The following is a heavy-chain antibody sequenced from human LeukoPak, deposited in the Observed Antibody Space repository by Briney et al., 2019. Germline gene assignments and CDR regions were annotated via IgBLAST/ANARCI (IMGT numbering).Heavy chain of an antibody. D-gene: IGHD4-17*01. CDR1: GFTVSRNY. V-gene: IGHV3-66*01. Sequence: GGSLRLSCAASGFTVSRNYMTWVRQAPGKGLEWVSVIHSGGSTSYADSVKGRFTISRDNSKNTLYLQMNNLRAEDTAVYYCARAVTTNGWYCFDYWGQGTLVTVSS. CDR3: ARAVTTNGWYCFDY. J-gene: IGHJ4*02. CDR2: IHSGGST.